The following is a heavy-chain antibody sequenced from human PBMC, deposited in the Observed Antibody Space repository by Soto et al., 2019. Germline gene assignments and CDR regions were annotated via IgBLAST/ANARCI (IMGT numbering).Heavy chain of an antibody. CDR1: GFTFSSYA. V-gene: IGHV3-23*01. D-gene: IGHD3-22*01. J-gene: IGHJ3*02. CDR2: ISGSGGST. CDR3: AKDDRGGSARDGAFDI. Sequence: EVQLLESGGGLVQPGGSLRLSCAASGFTFSSYAMSWVRQAPGKGLEWVSAISGSGGSTYYADSVKGRFTISRDNSKNPLYLQMNSLRAEDTAVYYCAKDDRGGSARDGAFDIWGQGTMVTVSS.